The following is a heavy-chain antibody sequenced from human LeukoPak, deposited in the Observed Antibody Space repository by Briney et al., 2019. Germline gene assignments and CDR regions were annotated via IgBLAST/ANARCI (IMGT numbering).Heavy chain of an antibody. Sequence: SGPTLVKPTQTLTLTCTFSGFAFSTSGVGVGWIRQPPGKALEWLAVIYWDEDKRYRPSLKSRLTITKDTSKNQVVLTMTNMDPVDTATYYCARSPYYEILTGSRGTFDYWGRGILVTVSS. CDR2: IYWDEDK. CDR3: ARSPYYEILTGSRGTFDY. J-gene: IGHJ4*02. CDR1: GFAFSTSGVG. D-gene: IGHD3-9*01. V-gene: IGHV2-5*02.